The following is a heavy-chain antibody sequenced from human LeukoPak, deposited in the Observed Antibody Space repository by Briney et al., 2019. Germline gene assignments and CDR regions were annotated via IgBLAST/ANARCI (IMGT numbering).Heavy chain of an antibody. CDR3: ARDSPRGYCSGGSCYAWFDP. CDR2: ISYDGRDK. Sequence: GGSLRLSCAASGFTLSSYGMHWVRQAPGKGLEWVAVISYDGRDKYYADSVKGRFTISRDNSKNTLYLQMNSLRSDDTAVYYCARDSPRGYCSGGSCYAWFDPWGQGTLVTVSS. CDR1: GFTLSSYG. D-gene: IGHD2-15*01. V-gene: IGHV3-30*03. J-gene: IGHJ5*02.